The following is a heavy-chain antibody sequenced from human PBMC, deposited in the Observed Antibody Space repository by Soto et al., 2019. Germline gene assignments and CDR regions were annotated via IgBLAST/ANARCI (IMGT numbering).Heavy chain of an antibody. CDR2: IYHSGST. D-gene: IGHD2-2*01. J-gene: IGHJ6*02. CDR3: ARHVPYCSDTSHCAYGMDV. V-gene: IGHV4-4*02. CDR1: GGSISSSNW. Sequence: SETLSLTCAVSGGSISSSNWWSCVRQPPGKGLEWIGEIYHSGSTNYNPSLKSRVTISVDKSKNQFSLKLSSVTAADTAVYYCARHVPYCSDTSHCAYGMDVWGQGTTVT.